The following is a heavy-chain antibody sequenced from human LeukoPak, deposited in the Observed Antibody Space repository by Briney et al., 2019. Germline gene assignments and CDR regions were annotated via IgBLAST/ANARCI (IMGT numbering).Heavy chain of an antibody. V-gene: IGHV3-23*01. CDR1: GLTFSNYG. J-gene: IGHJ4*02. CDR3: AKDFYYGSGSSDSLFDY. CDR2: ISGSGGST. Sequence: GGTLRLSCAASGLTFSNYGMAWVRQAPGKGLEWVSAISGSGGSTYYADSVKGRFTISRDNSKNTLYLQMNSLRAEDTAVYYCAKDFYYGSGSSDSLFDYWGQGTLVTVSS. D-gene: IGHD3-10*01.